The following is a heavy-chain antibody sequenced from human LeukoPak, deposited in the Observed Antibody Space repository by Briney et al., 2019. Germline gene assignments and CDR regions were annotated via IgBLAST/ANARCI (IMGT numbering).Heavy chain of an antibody. CDR1: GFTFSSYS. CDR3: ARVSSGYYYVSSADLDY. V-gene: IGHV3-21*01. D-gene: IGHD3-22*01. J-gene: IGHJ4*02. CDR2: ISSSSSYI. Sequence: GGSLRLSCAASGFTFSSYSMNWVRQAPGKGLEWVSSISSSSSYIYYADSAKGRFTISRDNAKNSLYLQMNSLRAEDTAVYYCARVSSGYYYVSSADLDYWGQGTLVTVSS.